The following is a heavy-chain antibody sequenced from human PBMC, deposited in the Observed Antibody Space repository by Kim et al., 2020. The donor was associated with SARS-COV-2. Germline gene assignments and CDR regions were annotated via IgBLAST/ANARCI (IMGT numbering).Heavy chain of an antibody. J-gene: IGHJ6*02. CDR2: IIPILGIA. V-gene: IGHV1-69*04. Sequence: SVKVSCKASGGTFSSYTISWVRQAPGQGLEWMGRIIPILGIANYAQKFQGRVTITADKSTSTAYMELSSLRSEDTAVYYCARDHLDYYHYYGMDVWGQGTTVTVSS. CDR3: ARDHLDYYHYYGMDV. CDR1: GGTFSSYT. D-gene: IGHD3-16*01.